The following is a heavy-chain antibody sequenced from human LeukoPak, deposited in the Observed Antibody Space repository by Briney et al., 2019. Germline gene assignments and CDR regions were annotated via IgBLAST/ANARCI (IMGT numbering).Heavy chain of an antibody. J-gene: IGHJ4*02. D-gene: IGHD5-18*01. V-gene: IGHV4-59*12. CDR3: ARRGYSYGYWSKYYFDY. Sequence: SETLSLTCSVSGGAISRYYWSWIRQPPGKGLEWIGYIYYSGSTNYNPSLKSRVTISVDTSKNQFSLKLSSLTAADTAVYYCARRGYSYGYWSKYYFDYWGQGTLVTVSS. CDR1: GGAISRYY. CDR2: IYYSGST.